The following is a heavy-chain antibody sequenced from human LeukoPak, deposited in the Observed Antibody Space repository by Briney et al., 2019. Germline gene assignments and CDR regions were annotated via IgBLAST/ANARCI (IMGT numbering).Heavy chain of an antibody. J-gene: IGHJ4*02. Sequence: GGSLRLSCAASGFTFSDHYMDWVRQAPGKGLEWVGRTRNKANSYTTEYAASVKGRFTISRDDSKNSLYLQMNSLRAEDTAVYYCAKTGTPWYYFDYWGQGTLVTVSS. CDR1: GFTFSDHY. CDR2: TRNKANSYTT. V-gene: IGHV3-72*01. CDR3: AKTGTPWYYFDY. D-gene: IGHD1-1*01.